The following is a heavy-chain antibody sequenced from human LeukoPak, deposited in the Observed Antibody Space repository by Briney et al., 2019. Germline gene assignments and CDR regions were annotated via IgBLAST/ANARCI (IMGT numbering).Heavy chain of an antibody. J-gene: IGHJ4*02. CDR3: ARGRGYYDFWSGYYGDY. V-gene: IGHV3-30-3*01. CDR1: GFTFSSYA. Sequence: PGGSLRLSCAASGFTFSSYAMHWVRQAPGKGLEWVAVISYDGSNKYYADSVKGRFTISRDNSKNTLYLQMNSLRAEDTAVYYCARGRGYYDFWSGYYGDYWGQGTLATVSS. D-gene: IGHD3-3*01. CDR2: ISYDGSNK.